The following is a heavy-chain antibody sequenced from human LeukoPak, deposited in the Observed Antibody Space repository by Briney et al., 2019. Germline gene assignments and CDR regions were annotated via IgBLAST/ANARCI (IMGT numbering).Heavy chain of an antibody. CDR2: INHSGST. J-gene: IGHJ4*02. D-gene: IGHD3-22*01. Sequence: SETLSLTCAVYGGSFSGYYWSWIRQPPGKGVEWIGEINHSGSTNYNPSLKSRVTISVDTSKNQFSLKLSSVTAADTAAYYCARRTYYYDSSADYWGQGTLVTVSS. V-gene: IGHV4-34*01. CDR1: GGSFSGYY. CDR3: ARRTYYYDSSADY.